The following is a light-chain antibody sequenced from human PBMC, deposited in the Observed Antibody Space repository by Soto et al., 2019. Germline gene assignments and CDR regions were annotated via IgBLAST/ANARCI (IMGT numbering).Light chain of an antibody. CDR1: QSVSSSY. CDR2: GAS. Sequence: EIVLTQSPGTLSLSPGERATLSCRASQSVSSSYLAWYQQKPGQAPRLLIYGASTGATGLPARFSGSGSGTEFTLTINSLQAEDCAVYYCQQHGTSPITFGQGTRLEI. J-gene: IGKJ5*01. CDR3: QQHGTSPIT. V-gene: IGKV3-20*01.